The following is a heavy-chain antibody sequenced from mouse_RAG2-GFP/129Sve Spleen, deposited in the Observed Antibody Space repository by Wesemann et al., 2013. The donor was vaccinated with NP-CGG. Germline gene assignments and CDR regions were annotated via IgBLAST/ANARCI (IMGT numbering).Heavy chain of an antibody. CDR2: IYWDDDK. CDR1: GFSLSTYGIG. J-gene: IGHJ4*01. CDR3: ARRTDYDYAMDY. V-gene: IGHV8-12*01. Sequence: QVTLKESGPGILQPSQTLSLTCSFSGFSLSTYGIGVGWIRQPSGKGLEWLAHIYWDDDKRYNPSLKSRPTISKDTSRNQVFLKITSVDTADTATYYCARRTDYDYAMDYWGGSRGTSVTVSS. D-gene: IGHD2-4*01.